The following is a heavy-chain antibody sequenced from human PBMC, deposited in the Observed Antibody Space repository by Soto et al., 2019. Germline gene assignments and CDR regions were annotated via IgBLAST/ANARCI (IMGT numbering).Heavy chain of an antibody. D-gene: IGHD2-2*01. J-gene: IGHJ4*02. CDR2: ISGSGGST. V-gene: IGHV3-23*01. CDR1: GFTFSSYA. Sequence: GGSLRLSCAASGFTFSSYAMSWVRQAPGEGLEWVSAISGSGGSTYYADSVKGRFTISRDNSKNTLYLQMNSLRAEDTAVYYCAKAFKEYCSSTSCYARPFDYWGQGTLVTVSS. CDR3: AKAFKEYCSSTSCYARPFDY.